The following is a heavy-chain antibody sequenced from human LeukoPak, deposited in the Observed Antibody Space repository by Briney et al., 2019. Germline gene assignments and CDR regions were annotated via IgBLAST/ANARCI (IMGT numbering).Heavy chain of an antibody. CDR2: IYTSGST. CDR1: GGSISSGSYY. V-gene: IGHV4-61*02. Sequence: PSETLSLTCTVSGGSISSGSYYWSWIRQPAGKGLEWIGRIYTSGSTNYNPSLKSRVTISVDTSKNQFSLKLGSVTAADTAVYYCARGRGVRGVINYYYYYMDVWGKGTTVTVSS. CDR3: ARGRGVRGVINYYYYYMDV. D-gene: IGHD3-10*01. J-gene: IGHJ6*03.